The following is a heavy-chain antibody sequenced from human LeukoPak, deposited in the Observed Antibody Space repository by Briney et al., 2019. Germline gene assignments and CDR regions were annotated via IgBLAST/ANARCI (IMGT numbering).Heavy chain of an antibody. V-gene: IGHV3-33*06. CDR2: IWYDGSNK. Sequence: GGSLRLSCAASGFTFSSYGMHWVRRAPGKGLEWVAVIWYDGSNKYYADSVKARFTIYRDNSKNTLYLQMNSLRAEDTAVYDCAKDQWALWVLDYWGQGTLVTVSS. CDR1: GFTFSSYG. CDR3: AKDQWALWVLDY. D-gene: IGHD3-16*01. J-gene: IGHJ4*02.